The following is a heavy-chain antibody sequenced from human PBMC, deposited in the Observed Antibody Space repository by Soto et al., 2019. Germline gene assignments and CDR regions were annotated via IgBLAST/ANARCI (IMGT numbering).Heavy chain of an antibody. CDR3: ARQKYDFWSGSRGSWYMDV. Sequence: ETLSLTCTVSGGSISSYYWSWIRQPPGKGLEWIGYIYYSGSTNYNPSLKSRVTISVDTSKNQFSLKLSSVTAADTAVYYCARQKYDFWSGSRGSWYMDVWGKGTTVNVS. CDR1: GGSISSYY. CDR2: IYYSGST. V-gene: IGHV4-59*08. J-gene: IGHJ6*03. D-gene: IGHD3-3*01.